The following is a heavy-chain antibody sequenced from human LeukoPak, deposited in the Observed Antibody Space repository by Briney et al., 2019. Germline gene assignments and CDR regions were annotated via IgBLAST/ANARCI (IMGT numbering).Heavy chain of an antibody. J-gene: IGHJ4*01. CDR2: IWYDGSNK. Sequence: GGSLRLSCAASGFTFSSYGMHWVRQAPGKGLEWVAVIWYDGSNKYYADSVKGRFTISRDNSKNTLYLQMNSLRAEDTAVYYCARGLGENDYWGQEPWSPSPQ. CDR1: GFTFSSYG. V-gene: IGHV3-33*01. D-gene: IGHD2-21*01. CDR3: ARGLGENDY.